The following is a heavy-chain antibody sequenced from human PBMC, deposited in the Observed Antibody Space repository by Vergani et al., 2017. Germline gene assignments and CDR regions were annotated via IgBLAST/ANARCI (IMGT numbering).Heavy chain of an antibody. V-gene: IGHV4-39*01. Sequence: QLQLQESGPGLVKPSETLSLTCTVSVGSISSSSYYWGWIRQPPGKGLEWIGSIYYSGSTYYNPALKSRVTISVDTAKSQFSLKLSSETAADAAMYYCAVLRRSVGDEPFDPWGQGTLVTVSS. CDR3: AVLRRSVGDEPFDP. CDR1: VGSISSSSYY. D-gene: IGHD3-10*01. J-gene: IGHJ5*02. CDR2: IYYSGST.